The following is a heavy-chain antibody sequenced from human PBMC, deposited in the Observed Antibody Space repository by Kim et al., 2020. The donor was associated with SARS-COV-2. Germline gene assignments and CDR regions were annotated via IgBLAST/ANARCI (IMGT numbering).Heavy chain of an antibody. CDR1: GFTFSDYY. D-gene: IGHD3-10*01. J-gene: IGHJ4*02. V-gene: IGHV3-72*01. CDR3: ARADGSGSYYRE. Sequence: GGSLRLSCAASGFTFSDYYMDWVRQAPGKGLEWVGRIRNKVNSYTRENAASVKGRFTISRDDLKKSLYLQMNSLKTEDTAVYYCARADGSGSYYREWGQGTLVTVSS. CDR2: IRNKVNSYTR.